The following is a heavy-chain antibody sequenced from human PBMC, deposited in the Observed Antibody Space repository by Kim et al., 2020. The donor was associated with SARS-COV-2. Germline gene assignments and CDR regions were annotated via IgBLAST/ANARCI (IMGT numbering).Heavy chain of an antibody. CDR3: ARAVDTIFPRLDY. CDR2: IWYDGSNK. J-gene: IGHJ4*02. D-gene: IGHD3-9*01. V-gene: IGHV3-33*01. CDR1: GFTFSSYG. Sequence: GGSLRLSCAASGFTFSSYGMHWVRQAPGKGLEWVAVIWYDGSNKYYADSVKGRFTISRDNSKNTLYLQMNSLRAEDTAVYYCARAVDTIFPRLDYWGQGTLVTVSS.